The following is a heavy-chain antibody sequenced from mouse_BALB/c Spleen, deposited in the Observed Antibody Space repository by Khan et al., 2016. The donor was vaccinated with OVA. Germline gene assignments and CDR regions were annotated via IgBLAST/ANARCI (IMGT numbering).Heavy chain of an antibody. D-gene: IGHD2-14*01. Sequence: VQLQESGAELARPGASVKMSCKASGYTFTSYTIHWIKKRPGQGLEWIGYINPSNDYTNYNQKFKDKATSTTDKSSTTAYLRLSSLTSDDSAVYNCVRDGAYHRNDGWFAYWGQGTLVTVSA. CDR2: INPSNDYT. CDR3: VRDGAYHRNDGWFAY. V-gene: IGHV1-4*01. CDR1: GYTFTSYT. J-gene: IGHJ3*01.